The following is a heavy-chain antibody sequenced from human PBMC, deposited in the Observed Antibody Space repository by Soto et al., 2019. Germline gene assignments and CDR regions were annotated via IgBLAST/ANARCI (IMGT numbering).Heavy chain of an antibody. CDR1: GYTFTSYA. CDR2: INAGNGNT. V-gene: IGHV1-3*01. CDR3: ATDSGGMDV. J-gene: IGHJ6*02. Sequence: QVQLVQSGAEVKKPGASVKISCKTSGYTFTSYALHWGLQAPGQRLEWMGWINAGNGNTKYSQKFQGRVIITRDTSASKAYIELRSLRSEETAVYYCATDSGGMDVWGQGTTVTVSS.